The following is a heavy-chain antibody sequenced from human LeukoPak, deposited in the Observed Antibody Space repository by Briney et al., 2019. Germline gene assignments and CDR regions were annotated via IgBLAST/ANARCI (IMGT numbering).Heavy chain of an antibody. D-gene: IGHD1-26*01. CDR1: GFTFSSYA. CDR2: ISGSGDST. V-gene: IGHV3-23*01. Sequence: GGSLRLSCAASGFTFSSYAMSWVRQAPGKGLEWVSAISGSGDSTYYADSVKGRFTISRDNSRNTLDLQMNSLRAEDTAVYYCAKTGRPWELLCGNFDYWGQGTLVTVSS. J-gene: IGHJ4*02. CDR3: AKTGRPWELLCGNFDY.